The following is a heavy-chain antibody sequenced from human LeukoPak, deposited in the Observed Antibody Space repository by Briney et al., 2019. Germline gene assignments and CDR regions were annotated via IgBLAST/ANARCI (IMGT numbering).Heavy chain of an antibody. Sequence: SETLSLTCTVSGDSISSGGSYWSWIRQPAGKGLGWIGRIYTSGSTDYNPSLKSRVTISVDTSKNQFSLKLSSVTAADTAVYYCARDGVVTMELDYWGQGTLVTVSS. CDR1: GDSISSGGSY. CDR2: IYTSGST. D-gene: IGHD3-3*01. V-gene: IGHV4-61*02. J-gene: IGHJ4*02. CDR3: ARDGVVTMELDY.